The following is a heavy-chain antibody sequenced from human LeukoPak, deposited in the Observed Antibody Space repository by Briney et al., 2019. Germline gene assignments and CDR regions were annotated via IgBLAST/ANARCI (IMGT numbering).Heavy chain of an antibody. CDR2: ISYDGSNK. V-gene: IGHV3-30*03. CDR3: ARDPAKFWSGHDY. J-gene: IGHJ4*02. Sequence: GGSLRLSCTASGFTFSSYGMHWVRQAPGKGLEWVAVISYDGSNKYYADSVKGRFTISRDNSKNTLYVQMNSLRAENTAVYYCARDPAKFWSGHDYWGQGTLVTVSS. CDR1: GFTFSSYG. D-gene: IGHD3-3*01.